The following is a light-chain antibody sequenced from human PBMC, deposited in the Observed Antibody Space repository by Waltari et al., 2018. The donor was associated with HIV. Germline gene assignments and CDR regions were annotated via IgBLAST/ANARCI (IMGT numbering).Light chain of an antibody. CDR2: SKN. CDR3: SAWDRSLSVVV. Sequence: QAGLTQSPSVSKGLRQTATLTCTGNSHNVGNQGPTWLQQHQGHPPKLLSYSKNHRPSGISERFSASRSGNTASLTITGLQPEDEADYFCSAWDRSLSVVVFGGGTTLTVL. CDR1: SHNVGNQG. J-gene: IGLJ2*01. V-gene: IGLV10-54*04.